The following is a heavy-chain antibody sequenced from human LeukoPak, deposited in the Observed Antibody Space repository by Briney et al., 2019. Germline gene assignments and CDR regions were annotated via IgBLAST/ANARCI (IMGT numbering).Heavy chain of an antibody. Sequence: SQTLSLICAISGDSVSRNSVAWNWIRQSPSRGLEWLGRTYYRSKWYYDYAVSVKSRITINPDTSKNQFSLQLTSVTPEDTAVYYCASGSDLDCWGQGTLVTVSS. CDR1: GDSVSRNSVA. CDR3: ASGSDLDC. D-gene: IGHD3-10*01. V-gene: IGHV6-1*01. CDR2: TYYRSKWYY. J-gene: IGHJ4*02.